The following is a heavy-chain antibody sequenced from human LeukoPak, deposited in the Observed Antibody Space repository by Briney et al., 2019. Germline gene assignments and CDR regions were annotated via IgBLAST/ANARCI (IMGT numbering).Heavy chain of an antibody. Sequence: GGSLRLSCAASGFTITSYGMSRVRQAPGKGLEWVSAISGSGGTTYYADSVKGRFTISRGNSKNTLYLQMNSLRAEDTAVYYCAKEGPKSIAATGYYMDVWGKGTTVTISS. CDR1: GFTITSYG. J-gene: IGHJ6*03. CDR3: AKEGPKSIAATGYYMDV. V-gene: IGHV3-23*01. CDR2: ISGSGGTT. D-gene: IGHD6-25*01.